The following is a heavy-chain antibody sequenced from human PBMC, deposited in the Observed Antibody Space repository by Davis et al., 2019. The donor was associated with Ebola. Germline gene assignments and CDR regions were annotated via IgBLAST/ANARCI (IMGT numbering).Heavy chain of an antibody. CDR1: GGSFSSYY. V-gene: IGHV4-4*07. CDR2: IHTSGSI. CDR3: ARVEWELGIQEFAFDI. Sequence: ESLKISCSVSGGSFSSYYWTWIRQPAGKELEWIGRIHTSGSINYNPSLETRVTMSIDTSNNQFSLRLTSVSAAGPAVYYCARVEWELGIQEFAFDIWGQGKMVTVSS. D-gene: IGHD1-7*01. J-gene: IGHJ3*02.